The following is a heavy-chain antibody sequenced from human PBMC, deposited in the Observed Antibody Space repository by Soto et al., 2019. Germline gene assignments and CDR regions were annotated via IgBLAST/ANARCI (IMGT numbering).Heavy chain of an antibody. J-gene: IGHJ4*02. D-gene: IGHD5-12*01. Sequence: SETLSLTCTVSGGSISSYYWSWIRQPPGKGLEWIGYIYYSGSTNYSPSLKSRVTISVDTSKNQFSLKLSSVTAADTAVYYCARASGYEKFDYWGQGTLVTVSS. CDR2: IYYSGST. CDR1: GGSISSYY. V-gene: IGHV4-59*01. CDR3: ARASGYEKFDY.